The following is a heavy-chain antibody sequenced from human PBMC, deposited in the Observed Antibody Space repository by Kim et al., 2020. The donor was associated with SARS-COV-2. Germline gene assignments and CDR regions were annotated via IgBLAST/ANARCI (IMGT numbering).Heavy chain of an antibody. J-gene: IGHJ3*02. CDR1: GGSISSYY. D-gene: IGHD6-19*01. CDR2: IYYSGIT. CDR3: ATFNRGSGAVFNI. Sequence: SETLSLTCTVSGGSISSYYWSWIRQPPGKGLEWIGYIYYSGITNYNPSLKSRVTISVDTSKKQFSLKLSSVIAADTAVYFCATFNRGSGAVFNICGHGT. V-gene: IGHV4-59*08.